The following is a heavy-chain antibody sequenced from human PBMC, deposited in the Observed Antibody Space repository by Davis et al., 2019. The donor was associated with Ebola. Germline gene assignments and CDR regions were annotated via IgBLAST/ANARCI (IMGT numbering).Heavy chain of an antibody. V-gene: IGHV4-39*01. CDR1: GGSISSSSYY. CDR2: IYYSGST. Sequence: SETLSLTCTVSGGSISSSSYYWGWIRQPPGKGLEWIGSIYYSGSTYYNPSLKSRVTISVDTSKNQFSLKLSSVTVADTDMYYCARQDVIAVARTADEYFQHWGQGTLVTVST. D-gene: IGHD6-19*01. J-gene: IGHJ1*01. CDR3: ARQDVIAVARTADEYFQH.